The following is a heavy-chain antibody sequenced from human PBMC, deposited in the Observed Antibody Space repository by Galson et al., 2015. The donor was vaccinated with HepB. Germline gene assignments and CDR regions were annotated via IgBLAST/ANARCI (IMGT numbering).Heavy chain of an antibody. CDR3: ARGPRYGAFDI. CDR2: INSDSTYI. D-gene: IGHD4-17*01. Sequence: SLRLSCAASGFTFNDYNMIWVRQAPGKGQGWVSSINSDSTYIYYADSVRGRFTISRGNAKNSLSLQMNSLGAEDTTVYYCARGPRYGAFDIWGQGTMVTVSS. V-gene: IGHV3-21*04. CDR1: GFTFNDYN. J-gene: IGHJ3*02.